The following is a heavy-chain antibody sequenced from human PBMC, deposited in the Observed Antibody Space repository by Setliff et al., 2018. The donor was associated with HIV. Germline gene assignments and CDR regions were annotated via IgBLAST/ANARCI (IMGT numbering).Heavy chain of an antibody. Sequence: SETLSLTCSVSGGSITSHYWTWIRQPPGKGLEWIGVISYTGSHHYNPSLKSRVTMSLDTSKNQFSLTLSSVTAADTAMYFCARVRGDNFWSGSYSLPASDAFDVWGQGTMVTVSS. J-gene: IGHJ3*01. CDR2: ISYTGSH. V-gene: IGHV4-59*11. D-gene: IGHD3-3*01. CDR3: ARVRGDNFWSGSYSLPASDAFDV. CDR1: GGSITSHY.